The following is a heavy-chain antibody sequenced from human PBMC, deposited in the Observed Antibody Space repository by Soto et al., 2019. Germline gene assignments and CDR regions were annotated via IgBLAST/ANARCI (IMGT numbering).Heavy chain of an antibody. CDR1: GGSFSGYY. CDR3: ARVLIAGVTTD. V-gene: IGHV4-34*01. J-gene: IGHJ4*02. D-gene: IGHD5-18*01. Sequence: QVQLQQWGAGLLKPSETLSLTCAVYGGSFSGYYWSWIRQPPGKGLEWIGESNHVGSTNYNPSLKSRVTMSVVLSKNLCSLRLTSVTAADPAVYYCARVLIAGVTTDWGQGTLVIVSS. CDR2: SNHVGST.